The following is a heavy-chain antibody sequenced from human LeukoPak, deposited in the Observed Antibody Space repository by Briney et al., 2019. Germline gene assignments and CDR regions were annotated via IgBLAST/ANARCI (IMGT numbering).Heavy chain of an antibody. CDR3: ARTIFGVVIPWVPFDY. D-gene: IGHD3-3*01. J-gene: IGHJ4*02. V-gene: IGHV3-23*01. Sequence: HPGGSLRLSCVASGFTFSSYAMSWVRQAPGKGLEWVSAISGSSGNTHYADSVKGRFTIPRDNAKNSLYLQMNSLRAEDTAVYYCARTIFGVVIPWVPFDYWGQGTLVTVSS. CDR2: ISGSSGNT. CDR1: GFTFSSYA.